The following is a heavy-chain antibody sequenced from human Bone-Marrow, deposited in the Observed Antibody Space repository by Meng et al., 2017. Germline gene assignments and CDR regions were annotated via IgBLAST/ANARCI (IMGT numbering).Heavy chain of an antibody. CDR3: ARDSFVYGVKLLGGSYSDY. D-gene: IGHD1-26*01. V-gene: IGHV1-18*04. Sequence: ASVKVSCNASGYTFTSDGISWVRQAPGQGLEWMGWISAYNGNTNHAQKLQGSVTMTTDTSTSTAYMELRSMRTDDTAVDYCARDSFVYGVKLLGGSYSDYWGQGTLVTVSS. J-gene: IGHJ4*02. CDR2: ISAYNGNT. CDR1: GYTFTSDG.